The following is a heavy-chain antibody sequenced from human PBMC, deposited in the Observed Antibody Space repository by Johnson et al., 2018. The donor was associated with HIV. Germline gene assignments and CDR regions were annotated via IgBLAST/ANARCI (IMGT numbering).Heavy chain of an antibody. CDR3: ARVTIFGLSKVDGFDI. Sequence: VQLVESGGGVVRPGGSLRLSCAASGFTFHNYGMTWVRQVPGKGLEWVSGINWNGGSIGYVDSVKGRFTVSRDNAKDSLYLQMNSLKTEDTALYYCARVTIFGLSKVDGFDIWGQGTMVTVSS. V-gene: IGHV3-20*04. CDR2: INWNGGSI. J-gene: IGHJ3*02. D-gene: IGHD3/OR15-3a*01. CDR1: GFTFHNYG.